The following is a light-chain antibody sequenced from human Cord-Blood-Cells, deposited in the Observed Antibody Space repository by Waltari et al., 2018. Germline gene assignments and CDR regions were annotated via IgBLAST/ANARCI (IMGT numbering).Light chain of an antibody. J-gene: IGKJ1*01. CDR3: QQYNNWPPWT. Sequence: EIVMTQSPATLSVSPGERATLSCRASQSVSSNLAWYQQKPGQAPRLPIYGASXXXXXXXXXFSGSGSGTEFTLTISSLQSEDFAVYYCQQYNNWPPWTFGQGTKVEIK. CDR2: GAS. CDR1: QSVSSN. V-gene: IGKV3-15*01.